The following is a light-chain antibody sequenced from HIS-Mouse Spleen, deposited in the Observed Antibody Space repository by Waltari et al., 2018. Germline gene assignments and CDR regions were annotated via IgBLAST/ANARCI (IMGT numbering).Light chain of an antibody. J-gene: IGLJ3*02. V-gene: IGLV3-10*01. CDR3: YSTDSSGNWV. CDR2: EDS. Sequence: SYELTQPPSVSVSPGQTARITCSGDALPKQYAYWYQQKSGQAPVLVIYEDSKRPSGFPERFSGSSSGTMATLTISGAQVEDEADYYCYSTDSSGNWVFGGGTKLTVL. CDR1: ALPKQY.